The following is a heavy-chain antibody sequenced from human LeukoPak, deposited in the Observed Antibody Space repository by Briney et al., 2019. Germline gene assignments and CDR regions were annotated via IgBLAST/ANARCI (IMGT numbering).Heavy chain of an antibody. CDR2: INHSGST. CDR3: ASRCSGGSCYFVGPYFDY. Sequence: SETLSLTCAVYGGSFSGYYWSWLRQPPGKGLEWIGEINHSGSTNYNPSLKSRVTISVDTSKNQFSLKLSSVTAADTAVYYCASRCSGGSCYFVGPYFDYWGQGTLVTVSS. D-gene: IGHD2-15*01. CDR1: GGSFSGYY. J-gene: IGHJ4*02. V-gene: IGHV4-34*01.